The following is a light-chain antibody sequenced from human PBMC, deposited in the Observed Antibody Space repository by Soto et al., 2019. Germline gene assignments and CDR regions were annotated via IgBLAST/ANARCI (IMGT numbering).Light chain of an antibody. J-gene: IGKJ3*01. Sequence: EIVLTQSPGTLSLSPGERATLSCRASQSVSSNYLTWYQQKPGQAPRLLIYGASSRPTGIPDRFSGSGSGTDFTLTISRLEPEDFAVYYCQQYGSSPFTFGPGTKVDIK. CDR2: GAS. V-gene: IGKV3-20*01. CDR1: QSVSSNY. CDR3: QQYGSSPFT.